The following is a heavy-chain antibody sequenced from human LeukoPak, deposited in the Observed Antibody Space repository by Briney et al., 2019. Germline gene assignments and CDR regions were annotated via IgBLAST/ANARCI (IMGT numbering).Heavy chain of an antibody. D-gene: IGHD5-12*01. J-gene: IGHJ3*02. V-gene: IGHV4-4*02. CDR1: GGSISSSNW. CDR2: IYHSGST. CDR3: ARCDSGYDFGAFDI. Sequence: SETLSLTCAVSGGSISSSNWWSWVRQPPGKGLEWIGEIYHSGSTNYDPSLKSRVTISVDKSKNQFSLKLSSVTAADTAVYYCARCDSGYDFGAFDIWGQGTMVTVSS.